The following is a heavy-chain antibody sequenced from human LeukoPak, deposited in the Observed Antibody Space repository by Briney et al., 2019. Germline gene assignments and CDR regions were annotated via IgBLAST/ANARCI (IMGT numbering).Heavy chain of an antibody. Sequence: GGSLRLSCAASGFTFSSYAMSWVRQAPGKGLECVSDISTSGGSTYYADSVKGRFTISRDNSKNTIYLQMNSLRAEDTAVYYCAKVVGPTPYFFDYWGQGTLVTVSS. CDR3: AKVVGPTPYFFDY. CDR1: GFTFSSYA. CDR2: ISTSGGST. D-gene: IGHD1-26*01. J-gene: IGHJ4*02. V-gene: IGHV3-23*01.